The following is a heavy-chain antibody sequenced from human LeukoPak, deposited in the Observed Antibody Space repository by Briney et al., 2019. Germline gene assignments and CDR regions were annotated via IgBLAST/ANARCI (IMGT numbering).Heavy chain of an antibody. CDR2: IIPIFGIA. Sequence: SVKVSCKASGGTFSSYAISWVRQAPGQGLEWMGRIIPIFGIANYAQKFQGRVTITADKSTSTAYMELSSLRSEDTAVYYCARGLGYCSSTSCYPPDYYNYGMDVWGQGTTVTVSS. J-gene: IGHJ6*02. D-gene: IGHD2-2*01. CDR3: ARGLGYCSSTSCYPPDYYNYGMDV. V-gene: IGHV1-69*04. CDR1: GGTFSSYA.